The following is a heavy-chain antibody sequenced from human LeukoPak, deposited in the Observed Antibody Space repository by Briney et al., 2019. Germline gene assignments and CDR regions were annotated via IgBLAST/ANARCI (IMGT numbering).Heavy chain of an antibody. D-gene: IGHD5-24*01. Sequence: SETLSLTCTVSGGSISSYYWSWIRQPPGKGLEWIGYIYYSGSTNYNPSLKSRVTISVDTSKNQFSLKLSSVTAADTAVYYCARRLQFEGDAFDIWGQGTMVTVSS. CDR1: GGSISSYY. CDR3: ARRLQFEGDAFDI. J-gene: IGHJ3*02. V-gene: IGHV4-59*08. CDR2: IYYSGST.